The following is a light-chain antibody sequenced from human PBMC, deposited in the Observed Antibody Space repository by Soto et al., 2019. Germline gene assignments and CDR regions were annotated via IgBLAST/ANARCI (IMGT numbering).Light chain of an antibody. CDR3: SSYTSSSTSYV. CDR2: GDN. CDR1: TSNIGAPYD. V-gene: IGLV1-40*01. J-gene: IGLJ1*01. Sequence: QSVLTQPPSVSGAPGQRVSISCTGSTSNIGAPYDVHWYQHLPGTAPKLLIYGDNNRPSGVPDRFSGSKSGTSASLAITRLQAEDEADYYCSSYTSSSTSYVFGTGTKVTVL.